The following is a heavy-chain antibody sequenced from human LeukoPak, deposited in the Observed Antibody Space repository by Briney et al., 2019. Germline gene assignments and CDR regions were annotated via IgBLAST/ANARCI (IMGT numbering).Heavy chain of an antibody. CDR2: IYHSGST. CDR3: ARVSLTMDAFDI. J-gene: IGHJ3*02. Sequence: PSETLSLTCAVSGGSISSGGYSWSWIRQPPGKGLEWIGCIYHSGSTYYNPSLKSRVTISVDRSKNQFSLKLSSVTAADTAVYYCARVSLTMDAFDIWGQGTMVTVSS. V-gene: IGHV4-30-2*01. D-gene: IGHD3-10*01. CDR1: GGSISSGGYS.